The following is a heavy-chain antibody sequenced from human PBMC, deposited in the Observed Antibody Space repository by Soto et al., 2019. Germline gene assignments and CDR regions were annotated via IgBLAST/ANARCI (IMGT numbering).Heavy chain of an antibody. V-gene: IGHV1-18*01. CDR2: VSAYDGQT. D-gene: IGHD3-22*01. CDR1: GDGFSNYD. CDR3: ARVWYYDSSGYYAFDY. Sequence: QVQLVQSGAEVKKPGASVRVSCKASGDGFSNYDFSWVRQAPGQGLDWMGWVSAYDGQTNYTKKIQGRVTMTTDTSPSTAYMELRSMRSDDTAVYYCARVWYYDSSGYYAFDYWGLGTLVTVSS. J-gene: IGHJ4*02.